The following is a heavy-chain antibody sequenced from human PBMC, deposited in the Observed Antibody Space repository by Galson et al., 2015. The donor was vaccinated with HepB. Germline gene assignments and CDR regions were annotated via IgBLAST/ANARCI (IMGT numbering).Heavy chain of an antibody. J-gene: IGHJ4*02. CDR3: ARDRKQQRPDY. D-gene: IGHD6-13*01. CDR1: GFTFSDYY. Sequence: SLRLSCAASGFTFSDYYMSWIRQAPGKGLEWVSYISSSSSYTNYADSVKGRFTISRDNAKNSLYLQMNSLRAEDTAVYYCARDRKQQRPDYWGQGTLVTVSS. V-gene: IGHV3-11*05. CDR2: ISSSSSYT.